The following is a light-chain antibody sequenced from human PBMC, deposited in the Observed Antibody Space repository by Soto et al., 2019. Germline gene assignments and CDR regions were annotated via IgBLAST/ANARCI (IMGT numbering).Light chain of an antibody. V-gene: IGKV3-20*01. CDR2: GAS. Sequence: EVVLTPSPGTLSLSPVERVTLSSKANQILISTSVAGYQQKPGRAPRPLSVGASRRARRVPARFSGSGSGTEFTLTSSSLQSEDFAIYYCHQYNGGPRTFGQGTKVDIK. CDR1: QILISTS. CDR3: HQYNGGPRT. J-gene: IGKJ1*01.